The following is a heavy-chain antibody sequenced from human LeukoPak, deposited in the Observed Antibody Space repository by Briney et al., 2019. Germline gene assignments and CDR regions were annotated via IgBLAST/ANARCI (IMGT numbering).Heavy chain of an antibody. Sequence: PGGSLRLSCVVSRLSLDEYTLHWVRQAPGKGLQWVSLVTTGGVNVYYADSVRGRFTISRDNSKSSLYLQLTSLRTEDTALFYCVAISVAGTPLHDYWGQGTLVTVSS. CDR3: VAISVAGTPLHDY. J-gene: IGHJ4*02. D-gene: IGHD6-19*01. CDR1: RLSLDEYT. CDR2: VTTGGVNV. V-gene: IGHV3-43*01.